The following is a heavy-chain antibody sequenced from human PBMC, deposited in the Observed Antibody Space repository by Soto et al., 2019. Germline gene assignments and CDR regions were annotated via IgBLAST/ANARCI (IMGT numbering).Heavy chain of an antibody. D-gene: IGHD3-3*01. V-gene: IGHV1-18*01. CDR2: ISANNGNT. J-gene: IGHJ5*02. Sequence: QVQLVQSGAQVKKPGASVKVSCKASGYTFTSYGISWVRQAPGQGLEWMRWISANNGNTNYAQKLQGRVTMTTDTSTSTAYVGLRSLGSDDTAVYYCARGGSQYDFWSARQPKGWFDPWGRGSLVTVSS. CDR3: ARGGSQYDFWSARQPKGWFDP. CDR1: GYTFTSYG.